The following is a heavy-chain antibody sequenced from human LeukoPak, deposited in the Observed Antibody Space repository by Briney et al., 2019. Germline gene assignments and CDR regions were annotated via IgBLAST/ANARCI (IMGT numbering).Heavy chain of an antibody. CDR1: GASMRGSTYY. J-gene: IGHJ4*02. CDR3: ARNSSYYNTGGFDY. Sequence: SDTLSLTCTVSGASMRGSTYYWAWIRQTPGKGLEWIGSIYYSGSTHYTPSLKSRVTMSVDTSKNQFSLRVSSVPAADTAVYYCARNSSYYNTGGFDYWGQGILVPVSS. V-gene: IGHV4-39*01. CDR2: IYYSGST. D-gene: IGHD3-10*01.